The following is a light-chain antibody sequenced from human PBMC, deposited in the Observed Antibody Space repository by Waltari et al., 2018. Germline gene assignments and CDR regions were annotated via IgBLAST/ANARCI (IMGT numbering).Light chain of an antibody. CDR3: QQYDGSVLT. Sequence: IVLTQSPATLSLSPGQRATISCRASQTINSYFLGWYQQKPGQPHILIIHGASRRATAFPDRCSGSCAGTDFTLTISSLKPDDSALYYCQQYDGSVLTFGGGTKVEI. CDR1: QTINSYF. CDR2: GAS. V-gene: IGKV3-20*01. J-gene: IGKJ4*01.